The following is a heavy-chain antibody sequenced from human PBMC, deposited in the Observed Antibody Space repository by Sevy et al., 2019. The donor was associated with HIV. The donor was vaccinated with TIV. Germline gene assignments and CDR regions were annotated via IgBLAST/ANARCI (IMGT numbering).Heavy chain of an antibody. CDR1: GFTFSSYE. CDR3: ARDGVVVPAAIAEAKYYYYGIDV. V-gene: IGHV3-48*03. J-gene: IGHJ6*02. Sequence: GGSLRLSCAASGFTFSSYEMNWVRQAPGKGLEWVSYISSSGSTIYYADSVKGRFTISRDNAKNSLYLQMNSLRAEDTAVYYCARDGVVVPAAIAEAKYYYYGIDVWGQGTTVTVSS. CDR2: ISSSGSTI. D-gene: IGHD2-2*02.